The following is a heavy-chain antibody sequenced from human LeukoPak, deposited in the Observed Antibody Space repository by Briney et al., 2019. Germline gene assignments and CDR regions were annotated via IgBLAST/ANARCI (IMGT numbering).Heavy chain of an antibody. Sequence: SETLSLTCAVYGGSFSGYYWSWIRQPPGKGLEWIGEINHSGSTNYNPSLKSRVTISVDTSKNQFSLKLTSVTAADTAVYYCARTTEGGYTYGYYYYYYMDVWGKGTTVTISS. CDR2: INHSGST. CDR3: ARTTEGGYTYGYYYYYYMDV. V-gene: IGHV4-34*01. D-gene: IGHD5-18*01. CDR1: GGSFSGYY. J-gene: IGHJ6*03.